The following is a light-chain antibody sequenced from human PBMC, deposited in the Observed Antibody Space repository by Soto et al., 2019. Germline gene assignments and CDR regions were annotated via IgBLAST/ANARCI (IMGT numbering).Light chain of an antibody. J-gene: IGKJ1*01. V-gene: IGKV1-5*01. CDR2: DAS. Sequence: DIHMTQSPSSLSASVGDRVTITCRASQSISTFLNWYEQKPGKAPKLLIYDASSLESGVPSRFSGSAAGTDFTLSISSLQPDDFATYYCHQYNSYFQTFGQGTKVDI. CDR3: HQYNSYFQT. CDR1: QSISTF.